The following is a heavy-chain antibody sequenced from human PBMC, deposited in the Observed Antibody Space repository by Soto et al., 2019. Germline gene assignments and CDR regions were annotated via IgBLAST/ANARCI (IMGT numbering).Heavy chain of an antibody. Sequence: GGSLRLSCAASGFTFSSYGMHWVRQAPGKGLEWVAVISYDGSNKYYVDSVKGRFTISRDNSKNTLYLQMNSLRAEDTAVYYCAKGPYYYDSSGYYSFDYWGQGTLVTVSS. V-gene: IGHV3-30*18. CDR3: AKGPYYYDSSGYYSFDY. CDR1: GFTFSSYG. CDR2: ISYDGSNK. J-gene: IGHJ4*02. D-gene: IGHD3-22*01.